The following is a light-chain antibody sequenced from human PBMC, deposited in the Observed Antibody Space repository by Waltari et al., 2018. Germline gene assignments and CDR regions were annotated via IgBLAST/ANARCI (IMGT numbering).Light chain of an antibody. CDR2: DVS. CDR1: QRVTTN. CDR3: QQYHQRPPWT. V-gene: IGKV3-15*01. Sequence: ETVLTQSPGILSVSPGERATLSCRASQRVTTNLAWYQQKPGLVPRLLIYDVSTRAAGVPARFSGSGSGTEFTLTISSLQSEDFAVYYCQQYHQRPPWTFGPGTKVEMK. J-gene: IGKJ1*01.